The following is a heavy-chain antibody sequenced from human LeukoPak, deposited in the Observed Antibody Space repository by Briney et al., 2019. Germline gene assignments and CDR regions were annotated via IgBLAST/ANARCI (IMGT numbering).Heavy chain of an antibody. J-gene: IGHJ3*02. CDR1: GFTFSSYW. Sequence: GGSLRLSCAASGFTFSSYWMSWVRQAPGKGLEWVANIKQDGSEKYYVDSVKGRFTISRDNAKNSLYLQMNGLRAEDTAVYYCARVGQAWPPGAFDIWGQGTMVTVSS. D-gene: IGHD3/OR15-3a*01. CDR3: ARVGQAWPPGAFDI. V-gene: IGHV3-7*01. CDR2: IKQDGSEK.